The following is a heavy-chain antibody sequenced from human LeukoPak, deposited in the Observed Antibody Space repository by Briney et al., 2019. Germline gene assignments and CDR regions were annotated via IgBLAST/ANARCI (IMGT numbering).Heavy chain of an antibody. Sequence: GESLKISCKGSGYRFTSYWIGWVRQMPGKGLEWMGIIYLGDSDARYSPSFQGQVTISADKSISTAYLQWSSLKASDTAIYYCARQRITIFGSPPGWFDPWGQGTLVTVSS. V-gene: IGHV5-51*01. CDR1: GYRFTSYW. D-gene: IGHD3-3*01. CDR3: ARQRITIFGSPPGWFDP. CDR2: IYLGDSDA. J-gene: IGHJ5*02.